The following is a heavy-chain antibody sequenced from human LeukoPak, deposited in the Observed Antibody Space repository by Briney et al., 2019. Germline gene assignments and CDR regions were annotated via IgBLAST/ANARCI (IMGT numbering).Heavy chain of an antibody. Sequence: GGSLRLSCAASGFNFGRNSMHWARQVPGKGLEWLSLINGDGNTYYAASVNGRFTVSRDNSKNSLYLQMSSLRPEDTAVYYCAKDIGGGLLEYWGQGTLVTVST. CDR1: GFNFGRNS. CDR2: INGDGNT. CDR3: AKDIGGGLLEY. D-gene: IGHD2-15*01. V-gene: IGHV3-43*02. J-gene: IGHJ4*02.